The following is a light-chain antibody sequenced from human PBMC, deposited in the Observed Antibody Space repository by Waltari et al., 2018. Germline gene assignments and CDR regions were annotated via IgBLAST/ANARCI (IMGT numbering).Light chain of an antibody. CDR2: RSK. J-gene: IGLJ3*02. V-gene: IGLV1-47*01. Sequence: QSVLTQPPSASGTPGQRVTISCSGSSSNIGSSYVYWYQQLPGTAPKLLIYRSKQRPSGVPDRFSGSKSGTSASLAISGLRSEDEADYYCAAWDDSLSVNWVFGGGTKLTVL. CDR3: AAWDDSLSVNWV. CDR1: SSNIGSSY.